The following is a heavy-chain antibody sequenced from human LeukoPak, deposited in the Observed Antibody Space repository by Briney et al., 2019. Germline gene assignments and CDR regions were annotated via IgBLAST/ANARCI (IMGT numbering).Heavy chain of an antibody. Sequence: PSETLSLTRTVSGGSISSYHWSWIRQAPGKGLEWIGHIYSSGSTNYIPSLKSRVTISVDTSKNQFSLKLSSVTAADTAVYYCARGMALYYDILTGYYPFDYWGQGTLVTVSS. CDR3: ARGMALYYDILTGYYPFDY. CDR2: IYSSGST. J-gene: IGHJ4*02. CDR1: GGSISSYH. D-gene: IGHD3-9*01. V-gene: IGHV4-59*01.